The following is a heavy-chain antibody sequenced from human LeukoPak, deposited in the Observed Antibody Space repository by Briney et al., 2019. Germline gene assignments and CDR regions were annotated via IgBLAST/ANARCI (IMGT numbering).Heavy chain of an antibody. J-gene: IGHJ4*02. Sequence: GGSLRLSCAASGFTFSSYEMNWVRQAPGKGLEWVSYISSSGSTIYYADSVKGRFTISRDNAKNTLYLQMNSLRAEDTAVYYCARDRPLYYYDSSGYVDYWGQGTLVTVSS. D-gene: IGHD3-22*01. CDR3: ARDRPLYYYDSSGYVDY. CDR1: GFTFSSYE. CDR2: ISSSGSTI. V-gene: IGHV3-48*03.